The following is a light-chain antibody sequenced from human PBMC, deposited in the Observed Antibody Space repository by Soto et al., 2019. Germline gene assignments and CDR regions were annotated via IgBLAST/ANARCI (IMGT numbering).Light chain of an antibody. CDR2: AAS. J-gene: IGKJ3*01. CDR1: QSINTY. Sequence: DIQMTQSPSSLSASVGDRVTITCRASQSINTYLNWYQQRPGKAPDLLIYAASSLQSGVPSRFSGSGSVTDFTLTISSLQPEDFATYYCQQSYSTPFTFGPGTTVDLK. V-gene: IGKV1-39*01. CDR3: QQSYSTPFT.